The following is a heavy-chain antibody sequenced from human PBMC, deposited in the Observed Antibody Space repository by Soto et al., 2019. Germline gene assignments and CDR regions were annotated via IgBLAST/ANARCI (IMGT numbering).Heavy chain of an antibody. D-gene: IGHD3-9*01. Sequence: PPGKGLEWIGEINHSGSTNYNPSPKSRVTISVDTSKNQFSLKLSSVTAADTAVYYCAQMYDILTGYFLDYWGQGTLVSVSS. CDR3: AQMYDILTGYFLDY. J-gene: IGHJ4*02. CDR2: INHSGST. V-gene: IGHV4-34*01.